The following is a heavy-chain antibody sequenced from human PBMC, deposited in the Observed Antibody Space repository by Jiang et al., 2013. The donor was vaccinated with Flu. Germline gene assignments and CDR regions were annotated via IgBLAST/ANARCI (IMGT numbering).Heavy chain of an antibody. CDR1: GYTFTGYY. D-gene: IGHD6-6*01. Sequence: GAEVKKPGASVKVSCKASGYTFTGYYMHWVRQAPGQGLEWMGWINPNSGGTNYAQKFQGRVTMTRDTSISTAYMELSRLRSDDTAVYYCAREYSSSYLRENPDYWGQGTLATVSS. CDR3: AREYSSSYLRENPDY. CDR2: INPNSGGT. J-gene: IGHJ4*02. V-gene: IGHV1-2*02.